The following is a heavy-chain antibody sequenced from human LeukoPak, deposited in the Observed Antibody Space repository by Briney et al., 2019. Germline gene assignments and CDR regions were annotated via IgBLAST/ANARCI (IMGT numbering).Heavy chain of an antibody. D-gene: IGHD5-18*01. Sequence: PGGSLRLSCAASGFTFSSYNMNWVRQAPGKGLEWVSSISSSSSYIYYADSVKGRFTISRDNAKNSLYLQMNSLRAEDTAVYYCARAHIGYSYGLDAFDIWGQGTMVTVSS. CDR2: ISSSSSYI. CDR1: GFTFSSYN. J-gene: IGHJ3*02. CDR3: ARAHIGYSYGLDAFDI. V-gene: IGHV3-21*01.